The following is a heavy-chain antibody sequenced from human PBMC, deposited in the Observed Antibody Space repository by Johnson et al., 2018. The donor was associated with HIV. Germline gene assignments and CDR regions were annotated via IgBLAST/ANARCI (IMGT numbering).Heavy chain of an antibody. V-gene: IGHV3-48*01. CDR3: AKDIEGSSWWTPHDPDDAFDI. CDR1: GFTFSSYA. J-gene: IGHJ3*02. D-gene: IGHD6-13*01. Sequence: MLLVESGGGLVQPGGSLRLSCAASGFTFSSYAMSWIRQAPGKGLEWVSYISSSGSTIYYADSVKGRFTISRDNSKNTLYLQMNSLRAEDTAVYYCAKDIEGSSWWTPHDPDDAFDIWGQGTMVTVSS. CDR2: ISSSGSTI.